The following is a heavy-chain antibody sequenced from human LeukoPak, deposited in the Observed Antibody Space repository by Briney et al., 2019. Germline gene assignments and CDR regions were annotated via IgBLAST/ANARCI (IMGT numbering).Heavy chain of an antibody. V-gene: IGHV3-48*03. J-gene: IGHJ6*04. CDR2: ISSSGSTI. Sequence: GGSLRLSCSASGFTFRRYGMNWVRQAPGKGLEWVSYISSSGSTIYYADSVKGRFTISRDNAKNSLYLQMNSLRAEDTAVYYCAELGITMIGGVWGKGTTVTISS. CDR3: AELGITMIGGV. D-gene: IGHD3-10*02. CDR1: GFTFRRYG.